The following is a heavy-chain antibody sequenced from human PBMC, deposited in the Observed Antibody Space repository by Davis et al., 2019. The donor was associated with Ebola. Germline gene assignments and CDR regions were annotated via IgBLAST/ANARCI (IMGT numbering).Heavy chain of an antibody. D-gene: IGHD2-15*01. V-gene: IGHV3-30*19. CDR2: ISYDGSKK. J-gene: IGHJ6*02. CDR1: GFTFSSYG. Sequence: GESLKISCAASGFTFSSYGMHWVRQPPGKGLEWVAVISYDGSKKNYVDSVKGRFTISRDNSKNTLYLQMNSLRAEDTAVYYCARGGDIVVVVAGTVDYYGMDVWGQGTTVTVSS. CDR3: ARGGDIVVVVAGTVDYYGMDV.